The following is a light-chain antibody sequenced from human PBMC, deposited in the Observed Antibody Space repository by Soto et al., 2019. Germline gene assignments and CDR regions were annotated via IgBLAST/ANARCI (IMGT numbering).Light chain of an antibody. CDR2: GAS. CDR1: QSVSNNY. V-gene: IGKV3-20*01. CDR3: HQYGSSPPT. Sequence: VLSQSPGTLSLSPGERATLSCRASQSVSNNYLAWYQQKPGQAPRLLMSGASNRATGIPDGFTGSGSGTDFTLTISRLEPEDFAVYYCHQYGSSPPTFGQGTKVDIK. J-gene: IGKJ1*01.